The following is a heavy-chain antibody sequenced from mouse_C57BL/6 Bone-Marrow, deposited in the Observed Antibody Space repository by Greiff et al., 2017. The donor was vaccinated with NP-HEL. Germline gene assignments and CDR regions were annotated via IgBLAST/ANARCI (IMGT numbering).Heavy chain of an antibody. D-gene: IGHD1-1*01. J-gene: IGHJ1*03. CDR2: IYPSDSET. CDR1: GYTFTSYW. CDR3: ARRDYYGSSYEYFDV. V-gene: IGHV1-61*01. Sequence: VQLQQPGAELVRPGSSVKLSCKASGYTFTSYWMDWVKQRPGQGLEWIGNIYPSDSETHYNQKFKDKATLTVDKSSSTAYMQLSSLTSEDSAVYYCARRDYYGSSYEYFDVWGTGTTVTVSS.